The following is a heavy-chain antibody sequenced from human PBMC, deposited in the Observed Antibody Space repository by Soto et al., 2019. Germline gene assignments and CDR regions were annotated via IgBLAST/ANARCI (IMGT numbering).Heavy chain of an antibody. CDR3: ARDTAGLSY. J-gene: IGHJ4*02. V-gene: IGHV3-74*01. D-gene: IGHD2-21*02. CDR2: ISNDGRST. Sequence: EVQLVESGGGLVQPGGSLRLSCAASGLTFSNFRMHWVRQAPGKGLVWVALISNDGRSTNHADSVKGRFTISRDNAKSTLYLQLNSLRDEDTAVYYCARDTAGLSYWGQGTLVTVSS. CDR1: GLTFSNFR.